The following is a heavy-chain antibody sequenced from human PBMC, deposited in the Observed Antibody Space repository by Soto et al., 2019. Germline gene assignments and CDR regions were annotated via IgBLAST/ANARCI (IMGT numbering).Heavy chain of an antibody. D-gene: IGHD6-6*01. CDR1: GFTFSSYG. J-gene: IGHJ4*02. CDR3: AKLMSGGTYSSSSY. CDR2: ISYDGSNK. V-gene: IGHV3-30*18. Sequence: QVQLVESGGGVVQPGRSLRLSCAASGFTFSSYGMHWVRQAPGKGLEWVAVISYDGSNKYYADSVKGRFTISRDNSKNTLYLQMNRLRAEDTAVYYCAKLMSGGTYSSSSYWGQGTLVTVSS.